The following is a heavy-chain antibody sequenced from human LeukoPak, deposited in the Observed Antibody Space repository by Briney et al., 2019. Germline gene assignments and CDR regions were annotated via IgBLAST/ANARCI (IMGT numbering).Heavy chain of an antibody. D-gene: IGHD5-24*01. CDR2: ISGSGRST. V-gene: IGHV3-23*01. CDR1: GFTLSSYA. CDR3: AKRDDSNYALDY. J-gene: IGHJ4*02. Sequence: GGSLRLSCAASGFTLSSYAMSWMRQAPGKGLEWVSTISGSGRSTYYADSVEGRFTISRDNSRNTVYLQMNSLRAEDTAVYFCAKRDDSNYALDYWGQGALVTVSS.